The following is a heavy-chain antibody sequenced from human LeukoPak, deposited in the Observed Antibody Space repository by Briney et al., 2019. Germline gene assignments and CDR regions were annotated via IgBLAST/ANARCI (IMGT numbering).Heavy chain of an antibody. CDR1: GFTFSSYG. Sequence: GGSLRLSCAASGFTFSSYGMHWVRQAPGKGLEWVAFIRYDGGNKYYADSVKGRFTISRDNSKNTLYLQMNSLRAEDTAVYYCAQDGDFWSGYYIDYWGQGTLVTVSS. CDR3: AQDGDFWSGYYIDY. V-gene: IGHV3-30*02. CDR2: IRYDGGNK. D-gene: IGHD3-3*01. J-gene: IGHJ4*02.